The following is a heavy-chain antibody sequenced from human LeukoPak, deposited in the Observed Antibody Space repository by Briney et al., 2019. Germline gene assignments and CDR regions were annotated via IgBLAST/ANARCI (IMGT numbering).Heavy chain of an antibody. J-gene: IGHJ4*02. V-gene: IGHV4-31*03. CDR2: IYYSGST. D-gene: IGHD6-13*01. CDR1: GGSISSGGYY. Sequence: KSSQTLSLTCTVSGGSISSGGYYWSWIRQHPGKGLEWIGYIYYSGSTYYNPSLKSRVTISVVTSKNQFSLKLSSVTAADTAVYYCASLAAAGSYFDYWGQGTLVTVSS. CDR3: ASLAAAGSYFDY.